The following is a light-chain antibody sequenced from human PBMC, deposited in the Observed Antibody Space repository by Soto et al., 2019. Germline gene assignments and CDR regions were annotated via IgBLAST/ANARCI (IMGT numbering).Light chain of an antibody. J-gene: IGLJ1*01. CDR3: SSYTTSNTPLYV. CDR2: EVS. V-gene: IGLV2-14*01. Sequence: QSALTQPASVSGSPGQSITISCTGTSSDTAGYNYVSWYQQHPGKALKLMIYEVSNRPSGVSNRFSGSQSGNTASLTISGLQAEDEANYYCSSYTTSNTPLYVFGTGTKLTVL. CDR1: SSDTAGYNY.